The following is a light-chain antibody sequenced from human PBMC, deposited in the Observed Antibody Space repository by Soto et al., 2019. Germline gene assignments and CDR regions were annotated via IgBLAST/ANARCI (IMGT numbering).Light chain of an antibody. V-gene: IGKV1-5*01. CDR1: QSISSW. CDR2: DAS. Sequence: DIQITQSPSTLSASVGDRGTITCRASQSISSWFAWYQQKPVKSPKLLIDDASSLESGVPSRFSGSGSGTECTLNLSSLQPDDFATYYCQQYNSYTFGQGTKVDIK. J-gene: IGKJ2*01. CDR3: QQYNSYT.